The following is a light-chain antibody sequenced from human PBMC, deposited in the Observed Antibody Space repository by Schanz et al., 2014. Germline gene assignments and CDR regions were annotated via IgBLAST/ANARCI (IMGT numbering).Light chain of an antibody. CDR1: TRDVANHNI. Sequence: QSALAQPASVSGSPGQSITISCTGTTRDVANHNIVSWYQQHPGKAPKLMIYDDIKRPSGVSIRFSGSTSGNTASLTISGLQAEDEADYYCSSYTSSSTSVVFGGGTKLTVL. CDR3: SSYTSSSTSVV. CDR2: DDI. J-gene: IGLJ2*01. V-gene: IGLV2-14*02.